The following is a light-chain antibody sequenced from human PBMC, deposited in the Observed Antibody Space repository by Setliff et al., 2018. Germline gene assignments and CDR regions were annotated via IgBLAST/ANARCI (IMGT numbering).Light chain of an antibody. Sequence: QSALTQPASVSGSPGQSITISCIGTSSDIGDSYNYVSWYQHYPGKAPKLMIFDVTNRPSGVSNRFSGSKSGNTASLTISGLRAEDEALYYCSSYRSSSTLVVFGGGTKVTVL. J-gene: IGLJ2*01. CDR1: SSDIGDSYNY. V-gene: IGLV2-14*03. CDR2: DVT. CDR3: SSYRSSSTLVV.